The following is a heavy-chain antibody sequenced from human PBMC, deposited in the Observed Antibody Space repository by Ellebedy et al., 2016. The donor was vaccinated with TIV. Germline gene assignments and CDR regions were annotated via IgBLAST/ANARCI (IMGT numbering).Heavy chain of an antibody. J-gene: IGHJ4*02. CDR2: IIPIFGTA. D-gene: IGHD5-18*01. Sequence: SVKVSCXASGGTFSSYAISWVRQAPGQGLEWMGGIIPIFGTANYAQKFQGRVTMTRNTSISTAYMELSSLRSEDTAVYYCASTVSYGYSAPCAYWGQGTLVTVSS. V-gene: IGHV1-69*05. CDR1: GGTFSSYA. CDR3: ASTVSYGYSAPCAY.